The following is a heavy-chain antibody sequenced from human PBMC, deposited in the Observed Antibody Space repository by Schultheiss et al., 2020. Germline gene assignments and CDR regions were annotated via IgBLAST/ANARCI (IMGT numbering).Heavy chain of an antibody. D-gene: IGHD6-13*01. CDR1: GGSFSGYY. CDR2: INHSGST. Sequence: SETLSLTCAVYGGSFSGYYWSWIRQPPGKGLEWIGEINHSGSTNYNPSLKSRVTISVDTSKNQFSLKLSSVTAADTAVYYCAAAGRDAFDIWGQGTMVTV. V-gene: IGHV4-34*01. CDR3: AAAGRDAFDI. J-gene: IGHJ3*02.